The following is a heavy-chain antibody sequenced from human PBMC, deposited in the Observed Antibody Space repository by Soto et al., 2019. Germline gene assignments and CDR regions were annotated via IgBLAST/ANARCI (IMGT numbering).Heavy chain of an antibody. J-gene: IGHJ5*02. CDR1: GDSVTSYW. CDR2: IYPGDSDT. V-gene: IGHV5-51*01. D-gene: IGHD3-3*01. CDR3: ARHSYYDFWSGYCTPRLWFDP. Sequence: GEAVKSSAKRSGDSVTSYWSCWVRQMPGKGLECMGIIYPGDSDTRYSPSFQGQVTISADKSISTAYLQWSSLKASDTAMYYCARHSYYDFWSGYCTPRLWFDPWGQGTLVTVSS.